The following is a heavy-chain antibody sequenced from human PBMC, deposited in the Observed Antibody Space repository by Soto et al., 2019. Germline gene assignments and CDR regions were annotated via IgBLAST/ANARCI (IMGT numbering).Heavy chain of an antibody. Sequence: QVQLQESGPGLVEPSETLSLTCTVSGASISSYFWTWIRQPAGKGLDWIGRISTSGTTNYNPSLRSRVTMSVDTSKNPFSLHLSSVTAADTAVYYCAREAGPDRWFDPWGQGTLVTVS. CDR2: ISTSGTT. J-gene: IGHJ5*02. CDR3: AREAGPDRWFDP. D-gene: IGHD6-19*01. V-gene: IGHV4-4*07. CDR1: GASISSYF.